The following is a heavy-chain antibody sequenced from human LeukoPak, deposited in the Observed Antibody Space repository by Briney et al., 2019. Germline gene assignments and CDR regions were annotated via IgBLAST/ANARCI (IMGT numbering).Heavy chain of an antibody. CDR2: IYSGGST. CDR1: GFTVSSNY. D-gene: IGHD3-9*01. CDR3: AATYYDILTGYYLFDY. J-gene: IGHJ4*02. Sequence: GGSLRLSCAASGFTVSSNYMSWVRQAPGKGLEWVSVIYSGGSTHYADSVKGRFTISRDNSKNTLYLQMNSLRAEDTAVYYCAATYYDILTGYYLFDYWGQGTLVTVSS. V-gene: IGHV3-53*01.